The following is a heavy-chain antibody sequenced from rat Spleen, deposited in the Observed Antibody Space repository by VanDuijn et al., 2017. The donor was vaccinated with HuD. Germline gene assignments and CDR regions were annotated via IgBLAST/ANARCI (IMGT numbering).Heavy chain of an antibody. J-gene: IGHJ3*01. V-gene: IGHV5-25*01. CDR3: ARHAVYNNYGWFAY. CDR1: GFTFSNYD. Sequence: EVQLVESGGGLVQPGRSLKLSCAASGFTFSNYDMAWVRQAPTKGLEWVASISPSGGSTYYRDSVKGRFTVSRDNAKSTLYLQMDSLRSEDTATYYCARHAVYNNYGWFAYWGQGTLVTVSS. CDR2: ISPSGGST. D-gene: IGHD1-10*01.